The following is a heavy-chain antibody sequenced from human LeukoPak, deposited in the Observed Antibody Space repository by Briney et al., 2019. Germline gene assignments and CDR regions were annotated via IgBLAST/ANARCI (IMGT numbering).Heavy chain of an antibody. V-gene: IGHV4-38-2*02. Sequence: SETLSLTCTVSGYSISTGYYWDWIRQPPGKGLEWIGTFYHGGSTYYNPSLKSRVTISVDTSKNQFSLKLSSVTAADTAVYYCASDDYYDSSVLLDYWGQGTLVTVSS. CDR2: FYHGGST. CDR1: GYSISTGYY. J-gene: IGHJ4*02. D-gene: IGHD3-22*01. CDR3: ASDDYYDSSVLLDY.